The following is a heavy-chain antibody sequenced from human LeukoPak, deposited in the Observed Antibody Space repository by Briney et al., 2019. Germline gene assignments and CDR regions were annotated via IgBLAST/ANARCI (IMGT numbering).Heavy chain of an antibody. CDR1: GFTFSDFY. CDR2: ISSSGSTI. D-gene: IGHD1-26*01. J-gene: IGHJ6*03. CDR3: AKDSSGSYSYMDV. V-gene: IGHV3-11*01. Sequence: GGSLRLSCAASGFTFSDFYMSWIRQAPGKGLEWVSYISSSGSTIYYADSVKGRFTISRDNAKNSLYLQMNSLRAEDMALYYCAKDSSGSYSYMDVWGKGTTVTASS.